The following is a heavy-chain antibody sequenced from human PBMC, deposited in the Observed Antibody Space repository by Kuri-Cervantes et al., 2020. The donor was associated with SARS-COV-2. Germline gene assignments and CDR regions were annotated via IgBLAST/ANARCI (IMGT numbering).Heavy chain of an antibody. D-gene: IGHD3-22*01. J-gene: IGHJ4*02. CDR3: ARDRDYYDSSGYPYFDY. V-gene: IGHV3-23*01. CDR1: GFTFSSYA. CDR2: ISGSGGST. Sequence: GSLRLSCAASGFTFSSYAMSWVRQAPGKGLEWVSPISGSGGSTYYPDSVKGRFTISRDNSKNTLYLQMNSLRAEDTAVYYCARDRDYYDSSGYPYFDYWGQGSLVTVSS.